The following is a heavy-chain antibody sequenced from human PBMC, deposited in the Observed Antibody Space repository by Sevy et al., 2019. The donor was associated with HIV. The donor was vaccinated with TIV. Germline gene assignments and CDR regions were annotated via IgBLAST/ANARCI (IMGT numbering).Heavy chain of an antibody. Sequence: GGSLRLSCAASGFTFSSYAMSWVRQAPGKGLEWVSAISGSGGSTYYADSVKGRFTIARDNSKNTLYLQMNSLRAEDTAVYYCAKVRRIAAAGPLDYWGQGTLVTVSS. D-gene: IGHD6-13*01. CDR3: AKVRRIAAAGPLDY. CDR2: ISGSGGST. V-gene: IGHV3-23*01. J-gene: IGHJ4*02. CDR1: GFTFSSYA.